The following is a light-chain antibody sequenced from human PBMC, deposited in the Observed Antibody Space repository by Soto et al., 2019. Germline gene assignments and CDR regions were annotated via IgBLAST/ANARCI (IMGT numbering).Light chain of an antibody. J-gene: IGKJ1*01. CDR1: QSVLTN. CDR2: SAS. Sequence: EIVVTQSPAILSVSPGERVTLSCRASQSVLTNLAWYQQKLGQAPSLLIFSASTRATGVPARFSGSGSGTEFTLTISSLQSEDFAVYYCQQYNKWPQWTFGQGTKVDIK. CDR3: QQYNKWPQWT. V-gene: IGKV3-15*01.